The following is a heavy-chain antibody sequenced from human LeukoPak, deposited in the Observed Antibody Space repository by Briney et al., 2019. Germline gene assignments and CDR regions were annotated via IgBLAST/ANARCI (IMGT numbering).Heavy chain of an antibody. CDR3: AREMGAVRGVSFDY. D-gene: IGHD3-10*01. CDR1: GGSISVSTYY. J-gene: IGHJ4*02. CDR2: MYYSGSN. Sequence: SETLSLTCTVSGGSISVSTYYWGWIRQPPGKGLEWIGSMYYSGSNYYNPSLKSRVTISVDTSKNRFSLNLSSVTAADTAVYYCAREMGAVRGVSFDYWGQGTLVTVSS. V-gene: IGHV4-39*07.